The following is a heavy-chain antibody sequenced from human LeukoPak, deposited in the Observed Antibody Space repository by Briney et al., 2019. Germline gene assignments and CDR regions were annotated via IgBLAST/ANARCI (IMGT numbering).Heavy chain of an antibody. J-gene: IGHJ4*02. V-gene: IGHV4-59*08. Sequence: SETLSLTCTVSGGSISSDYWSWIRQPPGKGLGWVGYIYYSGSTNYNPSLKSRVTISVDTCKNQFSLKLSSVTAADTAVYYCARQNQQWLVDYWGQGTLVTVSS. CDR3: ARQNQQWLVDY. CDR2: IYYSGST. D-gene: IGHD6-19*01. CDR1: GGSISSDY.